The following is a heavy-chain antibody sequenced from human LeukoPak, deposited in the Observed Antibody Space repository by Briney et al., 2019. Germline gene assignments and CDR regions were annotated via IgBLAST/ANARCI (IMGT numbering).Heavy chain of an antibody. CDR1: GGTFSSYA. Sequence: LVKVSCKASGGTFSSYAISWVRQAPGQGLEWMGGIIPIFGTANYAQKFQGRVTITTDESTSTAYMELSSLRSEDTAVYYCARGTRYNWNYAPPHTLYYFDYWGQGTLVTVSS. CDR2: IIPIFGTA. CDR3: ARGTRYNWNYAPPHTLYYFDY. V-gene: IGHV1-69*05. J-gene: IGHJ4*02. D-gene: IGHD1-7*01.